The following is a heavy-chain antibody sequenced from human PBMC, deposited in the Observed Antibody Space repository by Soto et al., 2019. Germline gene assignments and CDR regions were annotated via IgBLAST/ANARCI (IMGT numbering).Heavy chain of an antibody. CDR3: ARDPLGELWFGY. J-gene: IGHJ4*02. V-gene: IGHV1-18*04. CDR2: ISAYNGNT. CDR1: GYTFTSYG. D-gene: IGHD3-10*01. Sequence: QVQLLQSGAEVKKHGASVKVSCKASGYTFTSYGISWVREAPGQGLEWMGWISAYNGNTNYAQKLQGRVTMTTDTSTRTAYRELRSLRSDDTAVYYCARDPLGELWFGYWGQGTLVTVSS.